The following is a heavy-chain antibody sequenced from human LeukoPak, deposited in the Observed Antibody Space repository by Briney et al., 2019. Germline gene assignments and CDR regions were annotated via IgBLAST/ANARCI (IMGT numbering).Heavy chain of an antibody. CDR2: INHSGST. V-gene: IGHV4-34*01. J-gene: IGHJ4*02. CDR1: GGSFSGYY. D-gene: IGHD3-3*01. Sequence: SETLSLTCAVYGGSFSGYYWSWIRQPPGKGLEWIGEINHSGSTNYNPSLKSRVTISVDTSKNQFSLKLSSVTAADTAVYYCAGKYYDFWSGSDHWGQGTLVTVSS. CDR3: AGKYYDFWSGSDH.